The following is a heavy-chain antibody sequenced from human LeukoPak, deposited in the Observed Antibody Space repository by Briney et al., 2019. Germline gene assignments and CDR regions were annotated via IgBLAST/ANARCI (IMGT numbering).Heavy chain of an antibody. CDR2: IQYDGSNK. CDR1: GFTFTSYG. J-gene: IGHJ4*02. D-gene: IGHD6-19*01. Sequence: PGGSLRLSCAASGFTFTSYGMHWVRQAPGKGLEWVAFIQYDGSNKYYADSVKGRFTISRDISKNTLYLQMNSLRAEDTAVYYCAKRDTSGWPPVGLGYWGQGTLVTVS. V-gene: IGHV3-30*02. CDR3: AKRDTSGWPPVGLGY.